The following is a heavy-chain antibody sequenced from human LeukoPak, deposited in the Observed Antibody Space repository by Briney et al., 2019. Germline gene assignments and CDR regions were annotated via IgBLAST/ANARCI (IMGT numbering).Heavy chain of an antibody. CDR3: ASFKRYYYDSSGYRRDY. CDR2: INHSGST. Sequence: PSQTLSLTCAVSGGSISSGGYSWSWIRQPPGKGLEWIGEINHSGSTNYNPSLKSRVTISVDTSKNQFSLKLSSVTAADTAVYYCASFKRYYYDSSGYRRDYWGQGTLVTVSS. D-gene: IGHD3-22*01. V-gene: IGHV4-30-2*01. J-gene: IGHJ4*02. CDR1: GGSISSGGYS.